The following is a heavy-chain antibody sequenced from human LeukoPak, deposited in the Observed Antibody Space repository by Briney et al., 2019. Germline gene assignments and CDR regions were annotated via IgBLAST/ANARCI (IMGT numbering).Heavy chain of an antibody. CDR2: IYYSGST. V-gene: IGHV4-59*01. J-gene: IGHJ4*02. CDR1: GGSISSYY. Sequence: SETLSLTCTVSGGSISSYYWSWIRQPPGKGLEWIGYIYYSGSTNYNPSLKSRVTISVDTSKNQFSLKLSSVTAADTAVYYCARTAAAGTGGLDYWGQGALVTVSS. CDR3: ARTAAAGTGGLDY. D-gene: IGHD6-13*01.